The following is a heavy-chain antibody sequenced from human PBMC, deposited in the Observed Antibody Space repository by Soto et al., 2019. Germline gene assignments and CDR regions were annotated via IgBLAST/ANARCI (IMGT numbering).Heavy chain of an antibody. D-gene: IGHD2-2*01. Sequence: VQLVESGGGLVQPGGSLRLSCAASGFTFSSYAMSWVRQAPGKGLEWVSAISGSGGSTYYADSVKGRFTISRDNSKNTLYLQMNSLRAEDTAVYYCAKVMGGDIVVVPAAYYYMDVWGKGTTVTVSS. CDR1: GFTFSSYA. CDR3: AKVMGGDIVVVPAAYYYMDV. J-gene: IGHJ6*03. CDR2: ISGSGGST. V-gene: IGHV3-23*04.